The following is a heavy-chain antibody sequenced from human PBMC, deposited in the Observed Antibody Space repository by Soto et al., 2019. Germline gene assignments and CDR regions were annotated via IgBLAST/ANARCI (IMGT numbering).Heavy chain of an antibody. CDR2: IYWDDDK. V-gene: IGHV2-5*02. Sequence: QITLKESGPTLVKPTQTLTLTCTFSGFSLSTSGVGVGWIRQPPGKALEWLALIYWDDDKRFSPSLKSRLTITKDTSRNQVVLTMTNMDPVDTATYYCAHKGGGCSGTSCPYYFDYWGQGTLVTVSS. CDR3: AHKGGGCSGTSCPYYFDY. D-gene: IGHD2-2*01. J-gene: IGHJ4*02. CDR1: GFSLSTSGVG.